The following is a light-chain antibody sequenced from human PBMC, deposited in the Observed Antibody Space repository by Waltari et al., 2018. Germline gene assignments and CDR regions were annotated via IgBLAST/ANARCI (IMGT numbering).Light chain of an antibody. CDR1: SGHSSNV. CDR3: QTGGHGTWV. V-gene: IGLV4-69*01. CDR2: VNSDGSH. J-gene: IGLJ3*02. Sequence: QLVVTQSPSASAPLGASVKLTCTLSSGHSSNVIAWLQQRPEKGPRYLMKVNSDGSHSKGDEMPDRFSGSSSGAERYLTISSLQSDEEADYYCQTGGHGTWVFGGGTKLTVL.